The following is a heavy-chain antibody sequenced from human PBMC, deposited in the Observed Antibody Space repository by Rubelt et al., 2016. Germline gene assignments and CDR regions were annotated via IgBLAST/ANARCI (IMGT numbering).Heavy chain of an antibody. CDR1: GGTFSSYA. CDR2: IIPILGIA. J-gene: IGHJ5*02. Sequence: QVQLVQSGAEVKKPGSSVKVSCKASGGTFSSYAISWVRQAPGQGLEWMGRIIPILGIANYAQKFQGRVTITVDKSTSTAYMELSSLRSEDTAVYYWARVIAAREDYNWFDPWGQGTLVTVSS. CDR3: ARVIAAREDYNWFDP. D-gene: IGHD6-6*01. V-gene: IGHV1-69*04.